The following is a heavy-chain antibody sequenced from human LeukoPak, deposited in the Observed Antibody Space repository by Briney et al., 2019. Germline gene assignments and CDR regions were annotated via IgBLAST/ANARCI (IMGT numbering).Heavy chain of an antibody. CDR2: INWNGGGT. J-gene: IGHJ4*02. CDR3: ARDARGSGSCYPLKY. V-gene: IGHV3-20*04. CDR1: GFTFDDYG. Sequence: GGSLRLSCAASGFTFDDYGMSWVRQVPGKGLEWVSGINWNGGGTAYADSVKGRFTISRDNAKNSLYLQMNSLRAEDTAVYYCARDARGSGSCYPLKYWGQGTLVTVSS. D-gene: IGHD3-10*01.